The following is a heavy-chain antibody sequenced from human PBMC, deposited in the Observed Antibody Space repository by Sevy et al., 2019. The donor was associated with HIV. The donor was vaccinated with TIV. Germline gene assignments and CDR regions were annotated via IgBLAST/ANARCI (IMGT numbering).Heavy chain of an antibody. V-gene: IGHV3-30-3*01. CDR2: ISYDGSNK. D-gene: IGHD2-2*02. CDR3: ARDGYDYTLDY. CDR1: GFTFSSYA. J-gene: IGHJ4*02. Sequence: GGSLRLSCAASGFTFSSYAMHWVRQVPGKGLEWVAVISYDGSNKYYADSVKGRFTISRDNSKNTLYLQMNSLRAEDTAVYYCARDGYDYTLDYWGQGTLVTVSS.